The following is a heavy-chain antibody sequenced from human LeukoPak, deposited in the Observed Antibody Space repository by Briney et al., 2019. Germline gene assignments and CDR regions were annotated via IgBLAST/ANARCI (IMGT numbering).Heavy chain of an antibody. CDR2: ISSSSSYI. CDR1: GFTFSSYS. CDR3: ARDPRVATTDAFDI. Sequence: GGSLRLSCAASGFTFSSYSMNWVRQAPGKGLEWVSSISSSSSYIYYADSVKGRFTISRDNAKNSLYLQMNSLRAEDTAVYYCARDPRVATTDAFDIWGQGTMVTVSS. J-gene: IGHJ3*02. V-gene: IGHV3-21*01. D-gene: IGHD5-12*01.